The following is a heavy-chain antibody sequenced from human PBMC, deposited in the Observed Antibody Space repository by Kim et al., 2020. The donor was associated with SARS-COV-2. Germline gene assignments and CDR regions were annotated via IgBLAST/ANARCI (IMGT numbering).Heavy chain of an antibody. J-gene: IGHJ6*02. V-gene: IGHV1-69*13. CDR2: IIPIFGTA. Sequence: SVKVSCKASGGTFSSYAISWVRQAPGQGLEWMGGIIPIFGTANYAQKFQGRVTITADESTSTAYMELSSLRSEDTAVYYCARNGVRGVIISYYGMDVWCRGTTVTVSS. CDR3: ARNGVRGVIISYYGMDV. CDR1: GGTFSSYA. D-gene: IGHD3-10*01.